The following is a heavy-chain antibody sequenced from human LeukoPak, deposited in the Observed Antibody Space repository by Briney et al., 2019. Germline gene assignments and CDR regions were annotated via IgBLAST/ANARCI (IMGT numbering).Heavy chain of an antibody. CDR1: GFTFSSYA. CDR2: ISDSGSGGNT. D-gene: IGHD3-10*01. V-gene: IGHV3-23*01. CDR3: ARGALWFGELTFFDY. J-gene: IGHJ4*02. Sequence: GGSLRLSCAASGFTFSSYAMSWVRQAPGKGLEWVSTISDSGSGGNTYYADSVKGRFTISRDNAKNSLYLQMNSLRAEDTAVYYCARGALWFGELTFFDYWGQGTLVTVSS.